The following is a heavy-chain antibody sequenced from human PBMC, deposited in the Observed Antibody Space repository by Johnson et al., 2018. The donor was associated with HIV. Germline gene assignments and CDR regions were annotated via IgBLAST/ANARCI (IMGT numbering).Heavy chain of an antibody. Sequence: VQLVESGGGLVKPGGSLSLSCAASGFTFSDYYMSWVRQAPGTGLEWVSGINWHGGSTGYAASVKGRSTISRDNAKNSLYLQMSSRRAEDTALDYCARDRGRGSEDAFDIWGQGTMVTVSS. D-gene: IGHD2-15*01. CDR1: GFTFSDYY. J-gene: IGHJ3*02. V-gene: IGHV3-20*04. CDR2: INWHGGST. CDR3: ARDRGRGSEDAFDI.